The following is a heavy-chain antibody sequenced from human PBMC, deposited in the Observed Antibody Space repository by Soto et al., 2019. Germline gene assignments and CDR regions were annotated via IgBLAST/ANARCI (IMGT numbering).Heavy chain of an antibody. D-gene: IGHD5-18*01. CDR1: GGSISSYY. CDR3: ASGGYSYGYYFDY. V-gene: IGHV4-59*01. Sequence: QVQLQESGPGLVKPSETLSLTCTVSGGSISSYYWSWIRQPPGKGLEWIGYIYYSGSTNHNPSLKSRVTISVDTSKNQFSLKLSSVTAADTAVYYCASGGYSYGYYFDYWGQGTLVTVSS. CDR2: IYYSGST. J-gene: IGHJ4*02.